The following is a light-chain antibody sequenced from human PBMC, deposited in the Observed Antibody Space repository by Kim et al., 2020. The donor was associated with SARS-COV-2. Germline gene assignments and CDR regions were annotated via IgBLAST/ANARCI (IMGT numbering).Light chain of an antibody. Sequence: QSALTQPRSVSGSPGQSVTIPCTGTSSDIGGYNSVSWFQQHPGKAPKLMIYDVRQRPSGVPDRFSGSKSDNTASLTISGLQAEDEAEYYCCSYAGTYTLVFGGGTKVTVL. CDR2: DVR. V-gene: IGLV2-11*01. CDR1: SSDIGGYNS. J-gene: IGLJ3*02. CDR3: CSYAGTYTLV.